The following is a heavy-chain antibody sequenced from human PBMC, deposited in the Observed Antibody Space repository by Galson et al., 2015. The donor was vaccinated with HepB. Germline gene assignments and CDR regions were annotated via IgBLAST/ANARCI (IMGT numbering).Heavy chain of an antibody. CDR1: GYTFTSYA. D-gene: IGHD2-15*01. CDR2: INTNTGNP. V-gene: IGHV7-4-1*02. J-gene: IGHJ4*02. Sequence: SVKVSCKASGYTFTSYAMNWVRQAPGQGLEWMGWINTNTGNPTYAQGFTGRFVFSLDTSVSTAYLQISSLKAEDTAVYYCARSGYCSGGSCYTSSFDYWGQGTLVTVSS. CDR3: ARSGYCSGGSCYTSSFDY.